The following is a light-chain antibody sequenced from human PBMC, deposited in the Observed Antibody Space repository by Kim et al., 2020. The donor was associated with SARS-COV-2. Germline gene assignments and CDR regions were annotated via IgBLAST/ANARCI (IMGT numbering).Light chain of an antibody. V-gene: IGKV3-20*01. CDR2: GAS. Sequence: SRGERATRSCRASQSVSSSYLAWYQQKPGQAPRLLIYGASSRATGIPDRFSGSGSGTDFTLTISRLEPEDFAVYYCQQYGSSPWTFGQGTKVDIK. J-gene: IGKJ1*01. CDR1: QSVSSSY. CDR3: QQYGSSPWT.